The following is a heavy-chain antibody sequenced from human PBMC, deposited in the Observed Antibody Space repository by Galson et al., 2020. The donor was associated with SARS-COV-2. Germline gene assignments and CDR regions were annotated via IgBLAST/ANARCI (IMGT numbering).Heavy chain of an antibody. CDR2: IWYDGSNK. J-gene: IGHJ4*02. V-gene: IGHV3-33*01. Sequence: GGSLRLSCAASGFTFSSYGMHWVRQAPVKGLEWVAVIWYDGSNKYYADSVKGRFTISRDNSKNTLYLQMNSLRAEDTAVYYCAREDVVTLDYWGQGTLVTVSS. CDR1: GFTFSSYG. CDR3: AREDVVTLDY. D-gene: IGHD2-15*01.